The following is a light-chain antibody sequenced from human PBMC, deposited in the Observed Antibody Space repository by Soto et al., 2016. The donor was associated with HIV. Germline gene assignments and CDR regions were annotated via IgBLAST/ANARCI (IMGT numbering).Light chain of an antibody. V-gene: IGKV1-39*01. CDR2: AAS. J-gene: IGKJ1*01. CDR3: QQSYSTPRT. Sequence: DIQMTQSPSSLSASVGDRVTITCRASQSIDSYLNWYQQKPGKAPKLLIYAASSLQSGVPSRFSGSGSGTDFTLTISSLQPEDFAAYYCQQSYSTPRTFGQRDQGG. CDR1: QSIDSY.